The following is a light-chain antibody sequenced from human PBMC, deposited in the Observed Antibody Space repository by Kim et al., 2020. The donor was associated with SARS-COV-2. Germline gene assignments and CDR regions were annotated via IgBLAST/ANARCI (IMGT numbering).Light chain of an antibody. Sequence: SPGEGADLSCRASQSVSSSYLAWYQQKPGQAPRLLIYGASSRATGIPDRFSGSGSGTDFTLTISRLEPEDFAVYYCQQYGSSPPYSFGQGTKLEI. J-gene: IGKJ2*03. CDR1: QSVSSSY. CDR2: GAS. V-gene: IGKV3-20*01. CDR3: QQYGSSPPYS.